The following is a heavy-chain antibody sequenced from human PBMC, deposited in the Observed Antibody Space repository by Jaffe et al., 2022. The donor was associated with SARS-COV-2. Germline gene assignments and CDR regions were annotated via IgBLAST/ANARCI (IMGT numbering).Heavy chain of an antibody. D-gene: IGHD1-26*01. CDR1: GFTFSSYW. CDR3: ARDVGGIRWELLTGYFDY. V-gene: IGHV3-7*01. Sequence: EVQLVESGGGLVQPGGSLRLSCAASGFTFSSYWMSWVRQAPGKGLEWVANIKQDGSEKYYVDSVKGRFTISRDNAKNSLYLQMNSLRAEDTAVYYCARDVGGIRWELLTGYFDYWGQGTLVTVSS. CDR2: IKQDGSEK. J-gene: IGHJ4*02.